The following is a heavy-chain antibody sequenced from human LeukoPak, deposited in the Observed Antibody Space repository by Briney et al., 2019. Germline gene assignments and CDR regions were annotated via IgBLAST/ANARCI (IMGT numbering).Heavy chain of an antibody. CDR2: IIGSSGST. D-gene: IGHD5-12*01. Sequence: GGSLRLSCAASGFSISNSAMSWVRQAPGKGLEWVSLIIGSSGSTFYADSVKGRFTISRDNSKNTLFLQMNSLRAKDTAVYYCAKGAYDYIEMGYFDYWGQGTLVTVSS. J-gene: IGHJ4*02. CDR3: AKGAYDYIEMGYFDY. V-gene: IGHV3-23*01. CDR1: GFSISNSA.